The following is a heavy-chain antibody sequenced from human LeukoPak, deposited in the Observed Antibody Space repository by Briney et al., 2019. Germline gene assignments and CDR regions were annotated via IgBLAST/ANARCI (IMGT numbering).Heavy chain of an antibody. D-gene: IGHD6-19*01. Sequence: GASVKVSCTASGGTFSSYAISWVRQAPGQGLEWMGRIIPIFGIANYAQKFQGRVTITADKSTSTAYMELSSLRSEDTAVYYCARVGRLGGWYYFDYWGQGTLVTVSS. CDR3: ARVGRLGGWYYFDY. V-gene: IGHV1-69*04. J-gene: IGHJ4*02. CDR2: IIPIFGIA. CDR1: GGTFSSYA.